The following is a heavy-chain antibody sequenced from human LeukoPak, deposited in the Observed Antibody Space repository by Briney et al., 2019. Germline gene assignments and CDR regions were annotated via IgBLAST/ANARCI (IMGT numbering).Heavy chain of an antibody. CDR3: AKHLWRDLLWFGEGYYFGH. V-gene: IGHV3-23*01. D-gene: IGHD3-10*01. J-gene: IGHJ4*02. Sequence: GGSLRLSCAASGFIFSNYAMSWVRQAAGKGLECVSVISGSGDTAYYADSVKGRFTISRDNSKNTLYLQVNNLRVDDTAVYYCAKHLWRDLLWFGEGYYFGHWDQGTLLTVSS. CDR1: GFIFSNYA. CDR2: ISGSGDTA.